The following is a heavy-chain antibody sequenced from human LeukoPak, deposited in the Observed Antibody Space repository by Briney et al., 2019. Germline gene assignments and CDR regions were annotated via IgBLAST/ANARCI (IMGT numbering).Heavy chain of an antibody. V-gene: IGHV1-2*02. Sequence: ASVKVSCKASGYTFTGYYVHWVRQAPGQGLEWMGWINPNSGGTNYAQTFQGRVTMTRDTSSTTPYLDLSRLRSDDTAFYYCARDATRYCGGDCYSVDFDYWGQGTLVTVSS. CDR3: ARDATRYCGGDCYSVDFDY. D-gene: IGHD2-21*02. J-gene: IGHJ4*02. CDR1: GYTFTGYY. CDR2: INPNSGGT.